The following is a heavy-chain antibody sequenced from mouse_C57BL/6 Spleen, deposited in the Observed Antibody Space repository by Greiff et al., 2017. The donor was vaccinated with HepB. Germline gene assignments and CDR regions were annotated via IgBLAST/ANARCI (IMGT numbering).Heavy chain of an antibody. J-gene: IGHJ3*01. CDR2: ISYDGSN. V-gene: IGHV3-6*01. CDR3: ARIYDYDAY. Sequence: EVQLLESGPGLVKPSQSLSLTCSVTGYSITSGYYWNWIRQFLGNKLEWMGYISYDGSNNYNPSLKNRISITRDTSKNQFFLKLNSVTTEDTATYYCARIYDYDAYWGQGTLVTVSA. D-gene: IGHD2-4*01. CDR1: GYSITSGYY.